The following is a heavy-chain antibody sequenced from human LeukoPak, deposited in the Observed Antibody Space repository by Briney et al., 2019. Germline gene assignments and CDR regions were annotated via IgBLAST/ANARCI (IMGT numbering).Heavy chain of an antibody. Sequence: PGGSLRLSCAASGFTFSSYAMSWVRQAPGKGLEWVSAISGSGGSTYYADSVKGRFTISRDNSKNTLYLQMNSLRAEDTAVYYCAKTKTHYYDSSGHHRFWGQGTLVTVSS. CDR2: ISGSGGST. CDR1: GFTFSSYA. J-gene: IGHJ4*02. CDR3: AKTKTHYYDSSGHHRF. V-gene: IGHV3-23*01. D-gene: IGHD3-22*01.